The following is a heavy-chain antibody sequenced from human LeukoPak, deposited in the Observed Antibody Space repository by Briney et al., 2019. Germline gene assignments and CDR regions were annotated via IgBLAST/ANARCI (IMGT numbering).Heavy chain of an antibody. Sequence: GALRLSCVASGFTFNNAWMNWVRQAPGKGLEWVGRIKSETDGGTTDYVAPVKGRFTISRDDSKHTLYLQVNSLKTEDTGVYHGTTGNWGSFSFWGQGTLVTVSS. J-gene: IGHJ4*02. CDR2: IKSETDGGTT. V-gene: IGHV3-15*01. CDR1: GFTFNNAW. D-gene: IGHD7-27*01. CDR3: TTGNWGSFSF.